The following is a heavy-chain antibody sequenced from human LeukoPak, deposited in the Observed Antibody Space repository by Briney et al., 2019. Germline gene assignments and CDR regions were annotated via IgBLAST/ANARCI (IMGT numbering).Heavy chain of an antibody. Sequence: ASVKVSCKASGGTFSSYAISWVRQAPGQGLEWMGRIIPILGIANYAQKFQGRVTITADKSTSTAYMELSSLRSEDTAAYYCARDLVRGVIITGRGYYGMDVWGQGTTVTVSS. CDR1: GGTFSSYA. CDR2: IIPILGIA. CDR3: ARDLVRGVIITGRGYYGMDV. V-gene: IGHV1-69*04. D-gene: IGHD3-10*01. J-gene: IGHJ6*02.